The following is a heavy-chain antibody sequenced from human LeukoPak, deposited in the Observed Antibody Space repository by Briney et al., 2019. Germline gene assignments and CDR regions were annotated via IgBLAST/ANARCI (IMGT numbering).Heavy chain of an antibody. Sequence: ASVKVSCRASGYTFTGYYMHWVRQAPGQGLEWMGYINPNSGGTNYAQKFQGRVTMTRDTSISTAYMELSRLRSDDTAVYYCARVGNWELDRFHDYWGQGTLLTVSS. CDR2: INPNSGGT. V-gene: IGHV1-2*02. D-gene: IGHD1-26*01. CDR3: ARVGNWELDRFHDY. J-gene: IGHJ4*02. CDR1: GYTFTGYY.